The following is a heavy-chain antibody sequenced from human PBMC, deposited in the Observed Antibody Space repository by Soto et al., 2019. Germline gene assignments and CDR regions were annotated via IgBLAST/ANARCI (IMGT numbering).Heavy chain of an antibody. Sequence: ASVKVSCKASGYTFTSYGISWVRQAPGQGLEWMGGISAYNGNTNYAQKLQGRVTMTADTSTSTAYMELSSLRSEDTAVYYCARDITGTTFASYYYYGMDVWGQGTTVTVSS. CDR2: ISAYNGNT. CDR1: GYTFTSYG. CDR3: ARDITGTTFASYYYYGMDV. D-gene: IGHD1-20*01. J-gene: IGHJ6*02. V-gene: IGHV1-18*01.